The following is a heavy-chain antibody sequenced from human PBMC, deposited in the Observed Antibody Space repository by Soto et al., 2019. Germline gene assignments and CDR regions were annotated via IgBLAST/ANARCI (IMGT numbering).Heavy chain of an antibody. CDR1: GDSVSSNSAA. J-gene: IGHJ5*02. V-gene: IGHV6-1*01. Sequence: SQTLSLTCAISGDSVSSNSAAWNWIRQSPSRGLEWLGRTYYRSKWYNDYAVSVKSRITINPDTSKNQFTLQLNSVTPEDTAVYYCARDRVVVPAAYNWFDPWGQGTLVTVSS. CDR2: TYYRSKWYN. CDR3: ARDRVVVPAAYNWFDP. D-gene: IGHD2-2*01.